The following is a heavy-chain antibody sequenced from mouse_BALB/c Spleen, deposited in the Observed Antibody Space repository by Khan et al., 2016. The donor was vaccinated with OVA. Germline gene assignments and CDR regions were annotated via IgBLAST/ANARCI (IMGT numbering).Heavy chain of an antibody. CDR3: AKPCYAHYYAMDY. J-gene: IGHJ4*01. V-gene: IGHV2-6-5*01. CDR2: IWGGGTT. D-gene: IGHD2-10*01. Sequence: QVQLQQSGPGLVAPSQSLSITCTVSGFSLTDYGVSWIRQPPGKGLEWLGIIWGGGTTYYNSALKSRLSISKDNSKSQVFLKMNSLQTDDSAMYYCAKPCYAHYYAMDYVGQGTSVTVSS. CDR1: GFSLTDYG.